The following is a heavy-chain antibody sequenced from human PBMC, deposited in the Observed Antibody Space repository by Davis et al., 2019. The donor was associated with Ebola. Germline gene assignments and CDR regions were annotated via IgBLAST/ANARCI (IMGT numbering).Heavy chain of an antibody. CDR3: ARGRTQWLVPGWWFDP. D-gene: IGHD6-19*01. CDR1: GYTFTNYY. V-gene: IGHV1-2*06. CDR2: INPNSGGT. J-gene: IGHJ5*02. Sequence: AASVKVSCKASGYTFTNYYMHWVRQAPGQGLEWMGRINPNSGGTNYAQKFQGRVTMTRDTSISTAYMELSRLRSDDTAVYYCARGRTQWLVPGWWFDPWGQGTLVTVSS.